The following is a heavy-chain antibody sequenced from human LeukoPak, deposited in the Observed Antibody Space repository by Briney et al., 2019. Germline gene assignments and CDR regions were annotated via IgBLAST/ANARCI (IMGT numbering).Heavy chain of an antibody. J-gene: IGHJ4*02. D-gene: IGHD2-2*01. V-gene: IGHV3-21*01. CDR3: ARAPTVLVGYCSSSSCQADY. CDR1: GFTFRSYS. Sequence: GGSLRLSCAASGFTFRSYSMNWVRQAPGKGLEWVSAIDPSSTYIYYADSVKGRFTISRDNAEDSLYLQMNSLRVEDTAVYYCARAPTVLVGYCSSSSCQADYWGQGTLVTVSS. CDR2: IDPSSTYI.